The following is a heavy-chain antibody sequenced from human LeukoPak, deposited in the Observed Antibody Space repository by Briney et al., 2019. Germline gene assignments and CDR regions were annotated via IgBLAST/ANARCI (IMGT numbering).Heavy chain of an antibody. CDR3: AREGFYGEYYFDY. Sequence: GGSLRLSCAASGFTFSSYSMNWVRQAPGKGLEWVSSISGSSSYIYYTGSVKGRLTISRDNAKNSLYLQMNSLRAEDTAMYYCAREGFYGEYYFDYWGQGTLVTVPS. V-gene: IGHV3-21*01. D-gene: IGHD2/OR15-2a*01. CDR1: GFTFSSYS. CDR2: ISGSSSYI. J-gene: IGHJ4*02.